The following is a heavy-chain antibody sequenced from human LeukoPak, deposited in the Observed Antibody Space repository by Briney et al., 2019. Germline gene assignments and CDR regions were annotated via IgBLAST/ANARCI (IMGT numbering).Heavy chain of an antibody. J-gene: IGHJ4*02. CDR2: IKSKTHDETT. D-gene: IGHD3-16*01. CDR1: GFTFSDAW. V-gene: IGHV3-15*05. CDR3: TTGLDAYYEY. Sequence: GGSLRLSCAASGFTFSDAWKTWVRQAPGKGLEWLGRIKSKTHDETTDYAAPVKGRFTISRDDSKNTVYLQMNSLRTEDTGLYYCTTGLDAYYEYWGQGTLVTVSS.